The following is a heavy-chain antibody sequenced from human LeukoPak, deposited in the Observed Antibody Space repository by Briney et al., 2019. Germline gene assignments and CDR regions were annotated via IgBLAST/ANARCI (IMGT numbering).Heavy chain of an antibody. Sequence: SQTLSLTCSISGDSVSSNSAAWNWIRQSPSRGLEWPGRTYYRSKWYNDYAVSVKSRLTIDPDTSKNQFSLQLNSVTPEDTAVYYCARGYYDILTGNYDPWLLDYWGQGTLVTVSS. V-gene: IGHV6-1*01. CDR1: GDSVSSNSAA. CDR3: ARGYYDILTGNYDPWLLDY. D-gene: IGHD3-9*01. J-gene: IGHJ4*02. CDR2: TYYRSKWYN.